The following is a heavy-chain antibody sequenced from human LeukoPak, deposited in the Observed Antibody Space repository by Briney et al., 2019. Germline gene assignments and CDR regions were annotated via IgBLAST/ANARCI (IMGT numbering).Heavy chain of an antibody. CDR3: AKDRLVTMSFTLDY. V-gene: IGHV4-59*01. CDR1: GGSISSYY. D-gene: IGHD2-21*02. Sequence: SETLSLTCTVSGGSISSYYWSWIRQPPGKGLEWIGYIYYSGSTNYNPSLKSRVTISVDTSKNQFSLKLSSVTAADTAVYYCAKDRLVTMSFTLDYWGQGTLVPVSS. J-gene: IGHJ4*02. CDR2: IYYSGST.